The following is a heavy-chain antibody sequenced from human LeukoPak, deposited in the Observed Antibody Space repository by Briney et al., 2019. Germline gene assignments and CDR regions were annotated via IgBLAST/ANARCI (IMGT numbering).Heavy chain of an antibody. J-gene: IGHJ6*03. V-gene: IGHV4-59*01. CDR2: IYYSGST. CDR3: ARNHQGRTYYYYYYYMDV. D-gene: IGHD1-14*01. CDR1: GGSISRYY. Sequence: SETLSLTCTVSGGSISRYYWSWIRQPPGKGLEWIGYIYYSGSTNYNPSLKSRVTISVDTSKNQLSLKLSSVTAADTAVYYCARNHQGRTYYYYYYYMDVWGKGTTVTVSS.